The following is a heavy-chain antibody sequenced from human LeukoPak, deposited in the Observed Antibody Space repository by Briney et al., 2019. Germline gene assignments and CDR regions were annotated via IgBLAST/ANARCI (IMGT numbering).Heavy chain of an antibody. J-gene: IGHJ4*02. V-gene: IGHV4-39*07. CDR1: GGSISSSSHY. D-gene: IGHD3-10*01. Sequence: SETLSLTCTVSGGSISSSSHYWGWIRQPPGKGMEWIGNIYYSGITYYNPSLQSRVTISIDTSKNQFSLKLSSLTAADTAVYLCAREQPRGYYGDWGQGTLVTVSS. CDR3: AREQPRGYYGD. CDR2: IYYSGIT.